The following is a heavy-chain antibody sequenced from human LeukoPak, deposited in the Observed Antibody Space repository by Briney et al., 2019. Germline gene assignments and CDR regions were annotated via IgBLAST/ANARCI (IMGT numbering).Heavy chain of an antibody. CDR2: ISSSSSYI. D-gene: IGHD6-13*01. J-gene: IGHJ4*02. CDR3: ARDPSYSSSWYLSNLDY. Sequence: GGSLRLSCAASGFTLSSYSMNWVRQAPGKGLEWVSSISSSSSYIYYADSVKGRFTISRDNAKNSLYLQMNSLRAEDTAVYYCARDPSYSSSWYLSNLDYWGQGTLVTVSS. CDR1: GFTLSSYS. V-gene: IGHV3-21*01.